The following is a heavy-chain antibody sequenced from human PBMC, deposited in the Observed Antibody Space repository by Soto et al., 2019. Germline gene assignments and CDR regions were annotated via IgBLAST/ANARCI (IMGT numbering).Heavy chain of an antibody. Sequence: GASVKVSCKASGGTFSSYAISWVRQAPGQGLEWMGGIIPIFGTANYAQNFQGRVTITADESTSTAYMELSSLRSEDTAVYYCARSAAADTRMNYYYGMDVWGQGTTVTVSS. D-gene: IGHD6-13*01. CDR3: ARSAAADTRMNYYYGMDV. J-gene: IGHJ6*02. CDR2: IIPIFGTA. V-gene: IGHV1-69*13. CDR1: GGTFSSYA.